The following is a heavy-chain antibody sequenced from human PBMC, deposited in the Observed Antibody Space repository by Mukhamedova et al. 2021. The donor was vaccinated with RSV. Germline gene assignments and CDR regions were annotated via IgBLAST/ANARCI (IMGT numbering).Heavy chain of an antibody. D-gene: IGHD3-3*01. V-gene: IGHV3-23*01. CDR3: AKPRGGFCGGYYDY. J-gene: IGHJ4*02. Sequence: AEYMGGRFTISRDNSKNTLYLQMNSLRAEDTAVYYCAKPRGGFCGGYYDYWGQGTLVTVSS.